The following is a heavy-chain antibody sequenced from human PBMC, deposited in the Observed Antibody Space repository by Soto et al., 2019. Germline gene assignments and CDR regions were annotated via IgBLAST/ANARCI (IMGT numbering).Heavy chain of an antibody. V-gene: IGHV3-30-3*01. CDR2: ISYDGRNK. CDR3: ARTPRGQWELPYYYYGMDV. J-gene: IGHJ6*02. Sequence: PGGSLRLSCAASGFIFSTYAIHWVRQAPGKGLEWVAVISYDGRNKYYADSVKGRFTISRDNSKNTVHLQMNSLRTEDTAVYYCARTPRGQWELPYYYYGMDVWGQGTTVTVSS. D-gene: IGHD1-26*01. CDR1: GFIFSTYA.